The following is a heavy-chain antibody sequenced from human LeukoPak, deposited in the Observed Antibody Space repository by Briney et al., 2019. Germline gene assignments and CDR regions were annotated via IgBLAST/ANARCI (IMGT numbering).Heavy chain of an antibody. Sequence: GGSLRLSCAASGFTFSSYSMNWVRQAPGKGLEWVSSISSSSYIYYADSVKGRFTISRDNAKNSLYLQMNSLRAEDTAVYYCARSEAVAGTAFDIWGQGTMVTVSS. CDR3: ARSEAVAGTAFDI. D-gene: IGHD6-19*01. CDR1: GFTFSSYS. V-gene: IGHV3-21*01. J-gene: IGHJ3*02. CDR2: ISSSSYI.